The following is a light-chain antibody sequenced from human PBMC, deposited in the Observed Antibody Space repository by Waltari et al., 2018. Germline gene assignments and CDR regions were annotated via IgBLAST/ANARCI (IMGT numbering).Light chain of an antibody. V-gene: IGLV2-14*01. J-gene: IGLJ7*01. Sequence: QSALTQPASVSGSPGQSITISCTGTSSDIGTYKYVSWYQQHPGKAPKLMIYEVSNRPSGVSNRCSGSKSGNTASLTISGLQAEDEADYFGSSYTISSTLVFGGGTHLTVL. CDR1: SSDIGTYKY. CDR2: EVS. CDR3: SSYTISSTLV.